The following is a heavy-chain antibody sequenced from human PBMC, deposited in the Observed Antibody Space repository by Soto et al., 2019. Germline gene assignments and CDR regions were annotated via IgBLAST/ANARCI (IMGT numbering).Heavy chain of an antibody. CDR1: GFTFSSYA. D-gene: IGHD3-9*01. J-gene: IGHJ6*02. V-gene: IGHV3-30-3*01. CDR3: ARATGYDILTGYYPAWYYYGMDV. Sequence: GGSLRLSCAASGFTFSSYAMHWVRQAPGKGLEWVAVMSYDGSNKYYADSVKGRFTISRDNSKNTLYLQMNSLRAEDTAVYYCARATGYDILTGYYPAWYYYGMDVWGQGTTVTVS. CDR2: MSYDGSNK.